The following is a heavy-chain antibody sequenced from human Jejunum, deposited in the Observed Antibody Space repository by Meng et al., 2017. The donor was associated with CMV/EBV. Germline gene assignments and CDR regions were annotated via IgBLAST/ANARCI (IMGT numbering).Heavy chain of an antibody. V-gene: IGHV3-11*01. CDR1: GHW. CDR2: NRDKGGDI. CDR3: ARSVGGAQIDF. D-gene: IGHD5/OR15-5a*01. J-gene: IGHJ4*02. Sequence: GHWMKWVRKAAGKGREWISENRDKGGDIFNADSVRGRFTVCRDGAKSLLFLQMNSLRADDTAVYYCARSVGGAQIDFWGQGTLVTVSS.